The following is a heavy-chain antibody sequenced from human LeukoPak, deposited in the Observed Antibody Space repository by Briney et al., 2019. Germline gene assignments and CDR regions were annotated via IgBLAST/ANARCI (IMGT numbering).Heavy chain of an antibody. J-gene: IGHJ5*02. CDR3: ARSHIAAPGLCNYFDP. V-gene: IGHV3-64*02. CDR1: GFTFSGHT. CDR2: ISRDGTTT. D-gene: IGHD6-13*01. Sequence: GGFLRLSCAASGFTFSGHTMHWVRQAPGRGLENIAGISRDGTTTYYADSVKGRFTISRDNSKNTLYLQMGSLRAEDMAVYYCARSHIAAPGLCNYFDPWGQGTLVTVSS.